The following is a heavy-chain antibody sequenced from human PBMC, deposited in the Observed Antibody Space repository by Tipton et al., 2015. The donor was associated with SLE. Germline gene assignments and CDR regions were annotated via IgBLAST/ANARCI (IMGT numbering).Heavy chain of an antibody. J-gene: IGHJ6*02. V-gene: IGHV7-4-1*02. CDR3: AKGQRNFVPGRMDV. D-gene: IGHD1-14*01. CDR1: GYTFISYS. Sequence: EVKKPGASVKVSCKASGYTFISYSMNWVRQAPGQGLEWMGWINTNTGNPTYAQGFTGRFVFSLDTSVSTAYLQISSLKAEDTAVYYCAKGQRNFVPGRMDVWGQGTTVTVSS. CDR2: INTNTGNP.